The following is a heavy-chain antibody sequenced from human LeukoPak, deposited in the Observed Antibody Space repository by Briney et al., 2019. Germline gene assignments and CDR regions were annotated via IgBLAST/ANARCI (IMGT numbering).Heavy chain of an antibody. D-gene: IGHD3-22*01. Sequence: GGSLRLSCAASGFSFSSYTMNWVRQAPGKGLEWVSIISSSSSYIYYADSVKGRFTISRDNAKNALYLQMNSLRVEDTAVYYCAREYPPRYYYDSSGYLDYWGQGTLVTVSS. CDR2: ISSSSSYI. CDR1: GFSFSSYT. V-gene: IGHV3-21*01. J-gene: IGHJ4*02. CDR3: AREYPPRYYYDSSGYLDY.